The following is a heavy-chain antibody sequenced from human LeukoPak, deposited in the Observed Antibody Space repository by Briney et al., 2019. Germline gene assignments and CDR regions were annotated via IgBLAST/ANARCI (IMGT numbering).Heavy chain of an antibody. Sequence: ASVKVSCKASGYTFTIYGISWVRQALGQELEWMGWISAYNGNTNYAQKLQGRVTMTTDTSTSTAYMELRSLRSDDAAVYYCARDETHANYYYYGMDVWGQGTTVTVSS. CDR2: ISAYNGNT. CDR1: GYTFTIYG. D-gene: IGHD2-8*01. CDR3: ARDETHANYYYYGMDV. V-gene: IGHV1-18*01. J-gene: IGHJ6*02.